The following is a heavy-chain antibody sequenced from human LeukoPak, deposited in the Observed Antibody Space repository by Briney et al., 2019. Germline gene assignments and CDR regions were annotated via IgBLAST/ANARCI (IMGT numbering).Heavy chain of an antibody. D-gene: IGHD6-25*01. J-gene: IGHJ3*02. CDR2: INSDGSST. Sequence: TGGSLRLSCAASGFTFSTYVMNWVRHAPGKGLVWVSRINSDGSSTSYADSVKGRFTISRDNAKNTLYLQMNSLRAEDTAVYYCARDRFYAFDIWGQGTMVTVSS. V-gene: IGHV3-74*01. CDR3: ARDRFYAFDI. CDR1: GFTFSTYV.